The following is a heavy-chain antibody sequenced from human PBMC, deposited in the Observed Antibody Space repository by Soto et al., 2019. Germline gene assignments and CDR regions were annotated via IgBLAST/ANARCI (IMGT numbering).Heavy chain of an antibody. Sequence: EVQLVESGGGLVKPGGSLRLSCVASGFTFSSYSMNWVRQAPGKGLEWVSSITTTSTSIYYADSVKGRFTITSDNAKNTLFLQMNSLRVDDTAVYYCARVQWLASHIWGQGTMVTVSS. CDR3: ARVQWLASHI. J-gene: IGHJ3*02. CDR2: ITTTSTSI. D-gene: IGHD6-19*01. CDR1: GFTFSSYS. V-gene: IGHV3-21*02.